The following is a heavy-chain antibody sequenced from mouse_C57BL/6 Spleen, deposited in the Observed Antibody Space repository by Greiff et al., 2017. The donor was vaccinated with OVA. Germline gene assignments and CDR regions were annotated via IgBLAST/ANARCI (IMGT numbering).Heavy chain of an antibody. D-gene: IGHD4-1*01. CDR2: INPSSGYT. CDR1: GYTFTSYT. J-gene: IGHJ3*01. V-gene: IGHV1-4*01. CDR3: ASPGTAWFAD. Sequence: QVQLQQSGAELARPGASVKMSCKASGYTFTSYTMHWVKQRPGQGLEWIGYINPSSGYTKYNQKFKDKATLTADKSSSTAYMQLSSLTSEDSAVYYCASPGTAWFADWGQGTLVTVSA.